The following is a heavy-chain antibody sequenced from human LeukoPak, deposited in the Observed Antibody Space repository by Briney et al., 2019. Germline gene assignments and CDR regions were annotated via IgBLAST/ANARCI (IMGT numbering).Heavy chain of an antibody. D-gene: IGHD3-16*02. CDR1: GFSFSSYG. V-gene: IGHV3-30*18. CDR3: AKDIRVWGSYRYPCLDY. J-gene: IGHJ4*02. Sequence: QPGRSLRLSCAASGFSFSSYGMHWVRQAPGKGLEWVAVISYDGDNKYYADSVNGRFTISRDNSKNTLSLQMDSLRAEDTAAYYCAKDIRVWGSYRYPCLDYWGQGTLVTVSA. CDR2: ISYDGDNK.